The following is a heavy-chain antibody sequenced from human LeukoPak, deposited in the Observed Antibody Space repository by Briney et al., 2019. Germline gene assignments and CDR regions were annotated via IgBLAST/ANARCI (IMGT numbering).Heavy chain of an antibody. CDR3: ARVMGDYYDSGGYYRRSDVFDI. D-gene: IGHD3-22*01. Sequence: PSETLSLTCTVSGGSISSGSYYWSWIRQPPGKGLEWIGYIYYSGSTDYNPSLKSRVTISVDTSKNQFSLKLSSVTAADTAVYYCARVMGDYYDSGGYYRRSDVFDIWGQGTMLTVSS. V-gene: IGHV4-61*01. CDR2: IYYSGST. J-gene: IGHJ3*02. CDR1: GGSISSGSYY.